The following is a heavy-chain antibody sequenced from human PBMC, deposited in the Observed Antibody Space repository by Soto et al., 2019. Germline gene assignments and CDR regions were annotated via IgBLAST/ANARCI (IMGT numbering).Heavy chain of an antibody. D-gene: IGHD3-3*01. J-gene: IGHJ4*02. V-gene: IGHV4-59*13. CDR1: GGSISSDY. CDR3: ARYYDFWTGLDY. CDR2: VSSSGTS. Sequence: QVQLQESGPGLVKPSETLSLTCTVSGGSISSDYWGWIRQPPGKGLEWIGYVSSSGTSNYNPSLKSRATIFLDTSKNQFSLSLRSVTTADTAVYYCARYYDFWTGLDYWGRGILVTVSS.